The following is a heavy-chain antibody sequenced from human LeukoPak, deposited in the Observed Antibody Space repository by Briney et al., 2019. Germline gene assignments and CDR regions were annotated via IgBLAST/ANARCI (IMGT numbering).Heavy chain of an antibody. CDR3: ARKSDYDSSYHNWFDL. CDR1: GFTFSTYW. Sequence: GGSLRLSCAASGFTFSTYWMSWVRQAPGEGLEWVANINQDGREKYSVDSVKGRFTISRDNAKNSLYLQMNSLRDEDTAVYYCARKSDYDSSYHNWFDLWGQGTLVTVSS. D-gene: IGHD3-22*01. V-gene: IGHV3-7*02. J-gene: IGHJ5*02. CDR2: INQDGREK.